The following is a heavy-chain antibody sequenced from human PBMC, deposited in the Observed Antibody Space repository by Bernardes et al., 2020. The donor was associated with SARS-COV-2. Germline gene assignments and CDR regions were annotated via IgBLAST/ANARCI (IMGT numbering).Heavy chain of an antibody. Sequence: SATLTPTCSVSGGSIRSPYWNWIRQHAGPGLAWIGRIFSSGRTHYNPSLNSRVTMSIDTSKNQFSLKVSSVTAADTAVYYCARERDMATTFDYWGQGTLVTGSS. D-gene: IGHD5-12*01. V-gene: IGHV4-4*07. CDR3: ARERDMATTFDY. CDR1: GGSIRSPY. J-gene: IGHJ4*02. CDR2: IFSSGRT.